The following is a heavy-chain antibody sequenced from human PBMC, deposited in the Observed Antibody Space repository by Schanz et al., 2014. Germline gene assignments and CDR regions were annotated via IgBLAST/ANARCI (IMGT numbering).Heavy chain of an antibody. Sequence: HLVESGGGLIQPGGSLRLSCAASGFTVSDNYMTWVRQAPGKGLEWVSYISNSGYTIYYADSVKGRFTISRDNSKNTLFLQVNSLRAEDTAVYYCAKDHFGHYDSSGCSDCYYYGMDVWGQGTTVTVSS. V-gene: IGHV3-11*04. CDR3: AKDHFGHYDSSGCSDCYYYGMDV. CDR1: GFTVSDNY. J-gene: IGHJ6*02. CDR2: ISNSGYTI. D-gene: IGHD3-22*01.